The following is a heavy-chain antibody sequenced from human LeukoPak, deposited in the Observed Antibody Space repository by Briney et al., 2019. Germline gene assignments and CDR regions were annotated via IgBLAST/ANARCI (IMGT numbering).Heavy chain of an antibody. CDR2: ISGSGGST. D-gene: IGHD3-3*01. CDR1: GFTFSSYA. Sequence: PGGSLRLSCAASGFTFSSYAMSWVRQAPGKGLEWVSAISGSGGSTYYADSVKGRFTISGDNSKNTLYLQMNSLRAEDTAVYYCAKGPEDFWSGYPRPDYWGQGTLVSVSS. V-gene: IGHV3-23*01. CDR3: AKGPEDFWSGYPRPDY. J-gene: IGHJ4*02.